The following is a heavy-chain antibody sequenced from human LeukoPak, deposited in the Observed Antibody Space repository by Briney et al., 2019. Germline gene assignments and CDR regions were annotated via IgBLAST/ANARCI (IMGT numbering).Heavy chain of an antibody. CDR1: GGSISGYY. J-gene: IGHJ3*02. Sequence: SETLSLTCTVSGGSISGYYWSWIRQPPGKGLEWIGYIYYSGSTNYNPSLKSRVTISVDTSKNQFSLKLSSVTAADTAVYYCARDRDGYSSDAFDIWGQGTMVTVSS. CDR2: IYYSGST. CDR3: ARDRDGYSSDAFDI. D-gene: IGHD5-24*01. V-gene: IGHV4-59*01.